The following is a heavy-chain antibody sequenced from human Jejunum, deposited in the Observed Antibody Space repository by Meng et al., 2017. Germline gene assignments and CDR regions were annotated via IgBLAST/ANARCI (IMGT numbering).Heavy chain of an antibody. V-gene: IGHV3-7*01. Sequence: GESLKISCAASGFTLSSYWMSWLRRAPGKGLEWVANIKKDGSEQNYVDSVKGRFTISRDNAKNSLYLQMNSLRAEDTALYYCAQYSGYPIDAFDIWGQGTRVTVSS. CDR3: AQYSGYPIDAFDI. CDR1: GFTLSSYW. D-gene: IGHD5-12*01. CDR2: IKKDGSEQ. J-gene: IGHJ3*02.